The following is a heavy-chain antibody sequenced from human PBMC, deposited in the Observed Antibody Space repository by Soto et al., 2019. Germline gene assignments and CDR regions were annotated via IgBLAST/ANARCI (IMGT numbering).Heavy chain of an antibody. CDR1: GGSISSGDYY. J-gene: IGHJ3*02. Sequence: SETLSLTCTVCGGSISSGDYYWSWIRQPPGKGLEWIGYIYYSGSTYYNPSLKSRVTISVDTSKNQFSLKLSSVTAADTAVYYCASYCSGGSCYYRDAFDIWGQGTMVTVSS. CDR3: ASYCSGGSCYYRDAFDI. CDR2: IYYSGST. V-gene: IGHV4-30-4*01. D-gene: IGHD2-15*01.